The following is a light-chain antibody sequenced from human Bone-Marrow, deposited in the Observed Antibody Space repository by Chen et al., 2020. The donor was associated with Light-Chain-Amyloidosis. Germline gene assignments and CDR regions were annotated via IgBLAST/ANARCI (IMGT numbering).Light chain of an antibody. CDR3: QQRLSWPPLT. CDR2: DTS. V-gene: IGKV3-11*01. J-gene: IGKJ5*01. CDR1: QDINRY. Sequence: EIVLTQSPDTLSLSPGERATLSSKASQDINRYLAWYQQKPGQAPRLLIYDTSNRATGIPARFSGSGSGTDFTLSISSLEPEDFAVYYCQQRLSWPPLTFGQGTRLEIK.